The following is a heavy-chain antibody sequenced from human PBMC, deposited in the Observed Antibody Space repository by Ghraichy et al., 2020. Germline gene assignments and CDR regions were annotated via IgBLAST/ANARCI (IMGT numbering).Heavy chain of an antibody. D-gene: IGHD3-9*01. CDR1: GFSLSTSGVG. V-gene: IGHV2-26*01. CDR2: IFSNDEK. Sequence: SGPTLVKPTQTLTLTCTFSGFSLSTSGVGVSWIRQPPGKALEWLAHIFSNDEKSYSTSLKSRLTISKDTSKSQVVLTMTNMDPVDTATYYCARGALSQNPFQHWGQGTLVTVSS. J-gene: IGHJ1*01. CDR3: ARGALSQNPFQH.